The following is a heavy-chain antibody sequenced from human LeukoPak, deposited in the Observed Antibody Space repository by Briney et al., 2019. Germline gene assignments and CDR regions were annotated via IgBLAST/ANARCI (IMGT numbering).Heavy chain of an antibody. CDR3: ARRSYSSGFYYFDY. J-gene: IGHJ4*02. Sequence: PSETLSLTCTVSGGSNTSYYWRWLRQSPGKGLEGVGYLYYSGSTNYNPSLKSRVTISVDTSKNQFSLKLSSVTAADTAVYYCARRSYSSGFYYFDYWGQGTLVTVSS. CDR1: GGSNTSYY. D-gene: IGHD6-25*01. V-gene: IGHV4-59*08. CDR2: LYYSGST.